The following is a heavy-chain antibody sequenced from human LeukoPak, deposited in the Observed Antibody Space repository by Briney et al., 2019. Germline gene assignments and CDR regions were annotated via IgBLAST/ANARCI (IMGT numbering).Heavy chain of an antibody. J-gene: IGHJ4*01. CDR3: ARARPGVVFNHFDY. Sequence: GGSLRLSCKPSGFTFVDFYMSWVRQAPGKGLEWVANIDAAGKDKYYADSVKGRFTISRDNTENSLYLDMTSLRAEDTATYFCARARPGVVFNHFDYWGQGVLVPVSS. CDR2: IDAAGKDK. CDR1: GFTFVDFY. V-gene: IGHV3-7*01. D-gene: IGHD3-16*01.